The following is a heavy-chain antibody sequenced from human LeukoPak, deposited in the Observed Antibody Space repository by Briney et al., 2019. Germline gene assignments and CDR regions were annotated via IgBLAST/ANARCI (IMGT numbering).Heavy chain of an antibody. J-gene: IGHJ4*02. Sequence: GASVKVSCKASGYTFTSYYMHWVRQAPGQGLEWMGIINPSGGSTSYAQKFQGRVTMTRDTSTSTAYMQLSSLRSEDTAVYYCARKAWNGYYFDYWGQGTLVTVSS. CDR2: INPSGGST. CDR1: GYTFTSYY. V-gene: IGHV1-46*01. D-gene: IGHD1-1*01. CDR3: ARKAWNGYYFDY.